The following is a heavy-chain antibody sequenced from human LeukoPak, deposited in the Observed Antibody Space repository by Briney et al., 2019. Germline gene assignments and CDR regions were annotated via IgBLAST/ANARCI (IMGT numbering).Heavy chain of an antibody. V-gene: IGHV3-21*01. J-gene: IGHJ4*02. Sequence: PGGSLRLSCAASGFTFSNYGMHWVRQAPGKGLEWVSSISSSSSYIYYADSVKGRFTISRDNAKNSLYLQMNSLRAEDTAVYYCGIDMDGYNPGDWGQGTLVTVP. D-gene: IGHD5-24*01. CDR3: GIDMDGYNPGD. CDR2: ISSSSSYI. CDR1: GFTFSNYG.